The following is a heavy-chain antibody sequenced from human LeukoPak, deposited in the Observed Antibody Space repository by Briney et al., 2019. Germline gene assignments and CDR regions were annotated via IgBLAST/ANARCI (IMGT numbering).Heavy chain of an antibody. CDR2: MPYNGGA. CDR3: AREVNVAAGSDGFDI. CDR1: GDSITSSNFF. Sequence: SEILSLTCTVSGDSITSSNFFWSWIRQPPGGDLEWIGYMPYNGGASYNPSLRSRTTISLDTSKNEFSLRLTSVTAPDTAIYYCAREVNVAAGSDGFDIWGPGTMVTVPP. J-gene: IGHJ3*02. V-gene: IGHV4-30-4*01. D-gene: IGHD5-24*01.